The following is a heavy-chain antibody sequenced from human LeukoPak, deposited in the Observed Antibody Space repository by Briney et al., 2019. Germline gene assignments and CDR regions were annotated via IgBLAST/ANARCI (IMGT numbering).Heavy chain of an antibody. V-gene: IGHV1-2*02. CDR3: ARSFYDNSDYFYFDY. Sequence: ASVKVSCKASGYTFTGYYMHWVRQAPGQGLEWMGLINPNSGGTDFAQKFQARVTMTRDTSISTAYMELSSLRSDDTAVYYRARSFYDNSDYFYFDYWGQGTLVTVSS. CDR1: GYTFTGYY. J-gene: IGHJ4*02. D-gene: IGHD3-22*01. CDR2: INPNSGGT.